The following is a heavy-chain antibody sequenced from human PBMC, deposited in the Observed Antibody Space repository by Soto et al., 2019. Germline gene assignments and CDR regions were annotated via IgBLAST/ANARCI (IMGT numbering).Heavy chain of an antibody. CDR3: ARSIYVDIVATTTFDY. D-gene: IGHD5-12*01. CDR1: GFTFGNFA. Sequence: GGPRRLPWAAFGFTFGNFAVPWVPRAPGKGLGGVQEFRGGGGGSYYADSVKARFTISRDNSKNKLYLQMNSLRAEDTAVYYCARSIYVDIVATTTFDYWGQGTLVTVSS. V-gene: IGHV3-23*01. J-gene: IGHJ4*02. CDR2: FRGGGGGS.